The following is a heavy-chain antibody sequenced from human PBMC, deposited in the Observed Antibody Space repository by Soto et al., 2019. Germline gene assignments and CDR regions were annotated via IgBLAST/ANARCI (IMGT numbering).Heavy chain of an antibody. D-gene: IGHD3-10*01. V-gene: IGHV4-34*01. Sequence: SETLSLTCAVYGGSFSVYYWSWIRHPPGKGLEWIGEINHSGSTNYNPSLKSRVTISVDTSKNQFSLKLSSVTAADTAVYYCARGRRASGAYYYGSGSYYNQGGWFDPWGQGTLVTVSS. CDR1: GGSFSVYY. J-gene: IGHJ5*02. CDR3: ARGRRASGAYYYGSGSYYNQGGWFDP. CDR2: INHSGST.